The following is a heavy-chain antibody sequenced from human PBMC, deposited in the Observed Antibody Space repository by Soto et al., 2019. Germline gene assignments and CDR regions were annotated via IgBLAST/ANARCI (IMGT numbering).Heavy chain of an antibody. J-gene: IGHJ4*02. CDR2: ISAYNGNT. CDR1: GYTFTSYG. D-gene: IGHD3-22*01. CDR3: ARFQERITMIVVVIPYYFDY. Sequence: QVQLVQSGAEVKKPGASVKVSCKASGYTFTSYGISWVRQAPGQGLEWMGWISAYNGNTNYAQKLQGRVTMTTDTSTSTAYMELRSLRSDDTAVYYCARFQERITMIVVVIPYYFDYCGQGTLVPVSS. V-gene: IGHV1-18*01.